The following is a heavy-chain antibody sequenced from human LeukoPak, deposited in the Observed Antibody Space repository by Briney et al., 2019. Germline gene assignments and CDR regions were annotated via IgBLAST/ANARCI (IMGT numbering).Heavy chain of an antibody. CDR1: GFTFSSYE. J-gene: IGHJ4*02. CDR2: ISGSGGRT. CDR3: AKRSSSGYFSYYFDY. V-gene: IGHV3-23*01. Sequence: GGSLTLSCAASGFTFSSYEMSWVRHAPGKGLEWVTAISGSGGRTYYADSVKGRFTISRDNSKNTLYLQMNSLRAEDTAVYYCAKRSSSGYFSYYFDYWGQGTLVTVSS. D-gene: IGHD3-22*01.